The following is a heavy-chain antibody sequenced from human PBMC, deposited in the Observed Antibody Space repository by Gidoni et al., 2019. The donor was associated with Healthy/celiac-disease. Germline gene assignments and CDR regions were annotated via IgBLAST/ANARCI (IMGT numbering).Heavy chain of an antibody. Sequence: QVQLQESGPGLVKPSETLSLTCTVSGGSISSYYWRWIRQPAGKGLEWIGRIYTSGSTNYNPSRKSRVTMSVDTSKNQFSLKLSSVTAADTAVYYCARNGYYYDSSGYYLGGGMDVWGQGTTVTVSS. CDR3: ARNGYYYDSSGYYLGGGMDV. J-gene: IGHJ6*02. CDR2: IYTSGST. CDR1: GGSISSYY. V-gene: IGHV4-4*07. D-gene: IGHD3-22*01.